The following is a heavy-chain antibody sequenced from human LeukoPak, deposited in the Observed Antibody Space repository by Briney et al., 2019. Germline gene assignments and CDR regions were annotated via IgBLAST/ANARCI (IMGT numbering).Heavy chain of an antibody. CDR3: AKLSGAYGDSRDY. CDR1: GFPFSTYD. V-gene: IGHV3-30*02. Sequence: GGSLRLSCAASGFPFSTYDMNWVRQAPGKGLEWVAFIRYDGSNKYYADSVKGRFTISRDYSKNTLYLQVNSLRPEDTAVYYCAKLSGAYGDSRDYWGQGTLVTVSS. J-gene: IGHJ4*02. D-gene: IGHD4-17*01. CDR2: IRYDGSNK.